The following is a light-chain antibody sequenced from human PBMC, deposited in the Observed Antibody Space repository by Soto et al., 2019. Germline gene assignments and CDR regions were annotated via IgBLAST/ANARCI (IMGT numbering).Light chain of an antibody. CDR2: GAS. J-gene: IGKJ4*01. CDR1: QSVGSSY. CDR3: QQFSSYPLT. Sequence: EVVLTQSPGTLSLXPGXXXXLXXXASQSVGSSYLAWYQQKPGQAPRLLVYGASTRATGIPDRFSGGGSGTDFTLTISRLEPEDFAVYYCQQFSSYPLTFGGGTKVDIK. V-gene: IGKV3-20*01.